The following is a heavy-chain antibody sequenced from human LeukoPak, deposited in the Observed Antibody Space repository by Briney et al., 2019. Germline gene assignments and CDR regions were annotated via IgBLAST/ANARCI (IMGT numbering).Heavy chain of an antibody. CDR2: IYTSGST. Sequence: SETLSLTCTVSGGSISSYYWSWIRQPAGKGLEWIGRIYTSGSTTYNPYLKSRVTMSVDTSKHQFSLKLSSVTAADTAVYYCARGGQLVPGNYYYMDVWGKGTTVTVSS. CDR1: GGSISSYY. D-gene: IGHD6-6*01. J-gene: IGHJ6*03. V-gene: IGHV4-4*07. CDR3: ARGGQLVPGNYYYMDV.